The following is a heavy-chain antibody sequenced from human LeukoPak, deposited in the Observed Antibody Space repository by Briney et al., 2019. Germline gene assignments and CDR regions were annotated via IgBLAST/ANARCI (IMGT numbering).Heavy chain of an antibody. CDR3: ARALKNSYFDY. V-gene: IGHV1-69*13. CDR1: GYTFTNYH. J-gene: IGHJ4*02. CDR2: IIPIFGTA. Sequence: ASVKVSCKASGYTFTNYHIAWVRQAPGQGLEWMGGIIPIFGTANYAQKFQGRVTITADESTSTAYMELSSLRSEDTGVYYCARALKNSYFDYWGQGTLVTVSS. D-gene: IGHD1/OR15-1a*01.